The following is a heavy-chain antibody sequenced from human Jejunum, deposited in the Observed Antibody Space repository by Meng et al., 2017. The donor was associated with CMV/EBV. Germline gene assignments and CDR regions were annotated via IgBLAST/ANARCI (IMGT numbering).Heavy chain of an antibody. V-gene: IGHV4-61*01. J-gene: IGHJ5*02. CDR3: ARDLMTTITTGWFDP. D-gene: IGHD4-11*01. CDR2: IHYGGST. CDR1: SVKSDSYY. Sequence: SVKSDSYYWGWFRQPPGKALEWIGYIHYGGSTNYNPSLKSRVTISVDTSKNRFSLRLTSVTAADTAVYYCARDLMTTITTGWFDPWGQGTLVTVSS.